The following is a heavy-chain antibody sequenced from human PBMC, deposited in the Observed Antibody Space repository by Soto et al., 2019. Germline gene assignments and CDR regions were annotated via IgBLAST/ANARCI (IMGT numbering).Heavy chain of an antibody. Sequence: GGSLRLSCAASGFTFSNYALHWVRQAPGKGLDWVALISYDGAKKYYADSVKGRFTVSRDTSKNTLYLQMNSLRAEDTAVYYCARDRGDVLLWFGHFDYWGQGALVTVSS. CDR2: ISYDGAKK. CDR1: GFTFSNYA. D-gene: IGHD3-10*01. CDR3: ARDRGDVLLWFGHFDY. J-gene: IGHJ4*02. V-gene: IGHV3-30*04.